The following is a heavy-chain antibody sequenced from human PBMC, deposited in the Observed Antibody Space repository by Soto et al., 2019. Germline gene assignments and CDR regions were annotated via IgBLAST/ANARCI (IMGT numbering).Heavy chain of an antibody. D-gene: IGHD4-17*01. Sequence: GGSLRLSCAASGFTFSSYGMHWVRQAPGKGLEWVAVIWYDGSNKYYAESAKGRFTISRDNSRNTLYLQMNSLRVEDTAVYYCARAVDGDYASLTFYYGMDVWGQGTTVTVSS. CDR3: ARAVDGDYASLTFYYGMDV. V-gene: IGHV3-33*01. CDR2: IWYDGSNK. CDR1: GFTFSSYG. J-gene: IGHJ6*02.